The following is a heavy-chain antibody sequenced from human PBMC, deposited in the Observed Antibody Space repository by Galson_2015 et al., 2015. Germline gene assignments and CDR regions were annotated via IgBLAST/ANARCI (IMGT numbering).Heavy chain of an antibody. D-gene: IGHD3-10*01. CDR3: ARDGLVRGVFY. V-gene: IGHV3-7*01. Sequence: SLRLSCAASGFTFSTYWMTWVRQAPGKGLEWVAYIKQDGSEKYYVDSVKGRFTISRDNAKNSLYLQVKSLRAEDTAVYYCARDGLVRGVFYWGQGTLVTVSS. J-gene: IGHJ4*02. CDR2: IKQDGSEK. CDR1: GFTFSTYW.